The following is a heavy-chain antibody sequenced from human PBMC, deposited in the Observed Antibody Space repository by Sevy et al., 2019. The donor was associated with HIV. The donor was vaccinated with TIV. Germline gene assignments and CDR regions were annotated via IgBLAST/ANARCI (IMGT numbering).Heavy chain of an antibody. J-gene: IGHJ5*02. Sequence: SETLSLTCTVSGGXITSGDYXWTWIRQSPGKGLEXIGYXYYSGTTYYNPSLKSRVSISVDTSKNQFSLNLRSVTAADTAVYYCARYCISTXPHXXFDPXGXGALVTVSS. CDR3: ARYCISTXPHXXFDP. V-gene: IGHV4-30-4*01. D-gene: IGHD2-2*01. CDR1: GGXITSGDYX. CDR2: XYYSGTT.